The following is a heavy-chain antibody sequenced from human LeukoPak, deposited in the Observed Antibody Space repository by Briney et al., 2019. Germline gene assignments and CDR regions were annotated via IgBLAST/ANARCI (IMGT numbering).Heavy chain of an antibody. J-gene: IGHJ6*02. CDR2: MYYSGST. Sequence: SETLSLTCTVSGGSISSSNYYWGWIRQPPGKGLEWIGSMYYSGSTYYNPSVKSRVTISIDTSKNQFSLKVSSVTAADTAVYYCARDSVAAIGTGYYYYGMDVWGQGTTVTVSS. V-gene: IGHV4-39*07. D-gene: IGHD1-1*01. CDR3: ARDSVAAIGTGYYYYGMDV. CDR1: GGSISSSNYY.